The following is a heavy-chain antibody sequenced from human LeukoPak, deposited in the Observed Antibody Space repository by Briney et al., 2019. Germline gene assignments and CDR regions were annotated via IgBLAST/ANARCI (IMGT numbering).Heavy chain of an antibody. D-gene: IGHD2-2*01. V-gene: IGHV4-39*01. J-gene: IGHJ4*02. CDR1: GGSISSSSYY. CDR3: ARRHNDCSSTSCYVLGWIDY. Sequence: ASETLSLTCTVSGGSISSSSYYWGWIRQPPGKGLEWIGSIYYSGSTYYNPSLKSRVTISVDTSKNQFSLKLTSVTAADTAVYYCARRHNDCSSTSCYVLGWIDYWGQGTLVTVSS. CDR2: IYYSGST.